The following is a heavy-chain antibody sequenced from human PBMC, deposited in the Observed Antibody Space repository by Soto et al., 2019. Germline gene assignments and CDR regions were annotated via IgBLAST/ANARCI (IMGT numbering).Heavy chain of an antibody. V-gene: IGHV3-23*01. D-gene: IGHD4-17*01. CDR3: AKVGRGNGDYWYFDL. Sequence: GGSLRLSCAASGFTFSSFGMSWVRQAPGKGLEWVSSISGSGGDTHYADSVKGRFTISRDNSKITLYLQMNSLRADDTAVYFCAKVGRGNGDYWYFDLWGRGTLGTVS. CDR2: ISGSGGDT. J-gene: IGHJ2*01. CDR1: GFTFSSFG.